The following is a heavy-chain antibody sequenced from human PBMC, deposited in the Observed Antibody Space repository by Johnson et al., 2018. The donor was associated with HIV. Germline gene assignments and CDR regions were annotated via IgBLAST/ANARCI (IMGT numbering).Heavy chain of an antibody. CDR2: INWNGGST. CDR3: ARTVYSTSYLDRSAYYAFDI. CDR1: GFTFDDYG. D-gene: IGHD3-22*01. J-gene: IGHJ3*02. Sequence: VQLVESGGGVVRPGGSLRLSCAASGFTFDDYGMSWVRQAPGKGLEWVSGINWNGGSTGYADSVKGRFTISRDNAKNSLYLQMSSLRAEDTALYYCARTVYSTSYLDRSAYYAFDIWGQGTTVTVSS. V-gene: IGHV3-20*04.